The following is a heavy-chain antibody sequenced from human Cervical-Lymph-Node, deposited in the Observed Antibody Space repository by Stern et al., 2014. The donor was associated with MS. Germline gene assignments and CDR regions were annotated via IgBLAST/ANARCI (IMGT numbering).Heavy chain of an antibody. J-gene: IGHJ4*02. Sequence: QVQLVESGPGLVKPSETLSLTCTVSGGSITNYYWSWIRQPPGKGLEWIGYIYYSGSTNYNPSLKSRVTISVDTSKNQFSLKLSSVTAADTAVYYCARDRHNYGDQGGIDYWGQGTLVTVSS. CDR3: ARDRHNYGDQGGIDY. D-gene: IGHD4-17*01. CDR2: IYYSGST. V-gene: IGHV4-59*01. CDR1: GGSITNYY.